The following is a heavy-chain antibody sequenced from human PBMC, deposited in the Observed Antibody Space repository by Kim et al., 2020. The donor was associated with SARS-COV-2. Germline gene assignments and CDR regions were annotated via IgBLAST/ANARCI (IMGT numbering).Heavy chain of an antibody. J-gene: IGHJ4*02. V-gene: IGHV3-9*01. CDR1: GFTFHDYG. CDR2: ISWNSDTI. D-gene: IGHD3-16*01. Sequence: GGSLRLSCAASGFTFHDYGMHWVRQAPGKGLEWVSGISWNSDTIGYADSVKGRFTIYRDNAKNSLYLQLNSLRAADTALYYCAKHVTSRGTTFDAYFDYWGQGTLVTVSS. CDR3: AKHVTSRGTTFDAYFDY.